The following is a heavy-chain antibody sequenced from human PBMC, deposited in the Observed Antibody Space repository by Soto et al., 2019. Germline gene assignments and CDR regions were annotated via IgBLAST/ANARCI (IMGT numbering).Heavy chain of an antibody. Sequence: GASVKVSCKASGGTFSSYAISWLRQAPGQGLEWMGGIIPIFGTANYAQKFQGRVTITADESTSTAYMELSSLRSEDTAVYYCARGERAVLRYFDWLSYAFDIWGQGTMVTVSS. J-gene: IGHJ3*02. D-gene: IGHD3-9*01. CDR3: ARGERAVLRYFDWLSYAFDI. CDR2: IIPIFGTA. CDR1: GGTFSSYA. V-gene: IGHV1-69*13.